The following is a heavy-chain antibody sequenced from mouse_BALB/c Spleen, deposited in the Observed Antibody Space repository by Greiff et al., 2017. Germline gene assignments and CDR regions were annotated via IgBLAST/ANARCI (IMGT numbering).Heavy chain of an antibody. CDR2: ISYSGST. CDR1: GYSITSDYA. V-gene: IGHV3-2*02. Sequence: EVKLVESGPGLVKPSQSLSLTCTVTGYSITSDYAWTWIRQFPGNKLEWMGYISYSGSTSYNPSLKSRIAITRDTSKNQFFLQLNSVTTEDTATYYCARRGGYDWFAYWGQGTLVTVSA. CDR3: ARRGGYDWFAY. D-gene: IGHD2-2*01. J-gene: IGHJ3*01.